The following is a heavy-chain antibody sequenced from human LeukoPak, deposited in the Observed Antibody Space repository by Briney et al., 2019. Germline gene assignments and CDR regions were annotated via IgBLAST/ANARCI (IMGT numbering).Heavy chain of an antibody. CDR3: ARAGWYDYVWGSYRSYGFDY. CDR2: INHRGST. J-gene: IGHJ4*02. D-gene: IGHD3-16*02. V-gene: IGHV4-34*01. Sequence: SETLSLTRAVYGGSFSGYYWSWIRQPPGKGLEWIGEINHRGSTNYNPSLKSRVTILVDTSKNQFSLKLSSVTAADTAVYYCARAGWYDYVWGSYRSYGFDYWGQGTLVTVSS. CDR1: GGSFSGYY.